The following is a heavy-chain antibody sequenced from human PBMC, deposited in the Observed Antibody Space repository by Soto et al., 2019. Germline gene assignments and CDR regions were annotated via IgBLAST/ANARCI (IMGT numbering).Heavy chain of an antibody. J-gene: IGHJ4*02. CDR2: IYYSGST. CDR1: GGSISSSSYY. D-gene: IGHD3-9*01. V-gene: IGHV4-39*01. CDR3: ARHLVSDILTGSFDY. Sequence: SETLSLTCTVSGGSISSSSYYWGWIRQPPGKGLEWIGSIYYSGSTYYNPSLKSRVTISVDTSKNQFSLKLSSVTAADTAVYYCARHLVSDILTGSFDYWGQGTLVTVSS.